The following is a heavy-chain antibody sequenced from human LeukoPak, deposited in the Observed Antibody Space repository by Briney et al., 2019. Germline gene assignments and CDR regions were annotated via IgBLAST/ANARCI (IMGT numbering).Heavy chain of an antibody. J-gene: IGHJ1*01. Sequence: GGSLRLPCVASGFIVSPYWMTWVRQAPGKGPEWVANINQDGSEKYYVDSVKGRFTISRDNAKNSLYLQMNNLRAEDTAVYYCARYSSSSEFWGQGTLVTVSS. CDR3: ARYSSSSEF. CDR1: GFIVSPYW. D-gene: IGHD6-6*01. CDR2: INQDGSEK. V-gene: IGHV3-7*01.